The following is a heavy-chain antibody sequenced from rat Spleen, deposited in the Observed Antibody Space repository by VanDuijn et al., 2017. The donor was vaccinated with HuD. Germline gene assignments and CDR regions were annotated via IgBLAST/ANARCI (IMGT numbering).Heavy chain of an antibody. V-gene: IGHV5-29*01. CDR3: AREETLYWYFDF. J-gene: IGHJ1*01. Sequence: EVQLVESGGGLVQPGRSLKLSCAASGFTVSDYYMAWVRQAPTEGLEWVATFSYDGSTTYYRDSVKGRFTVSRDNAKNTQYLQMDSLRSEDTASYYCAREETLYWYFDFWGPGTMVTVSS. CDR2: FSYDGSTT. D-gene: IGHD3-4*01. CDR1: GFTVSDYY.